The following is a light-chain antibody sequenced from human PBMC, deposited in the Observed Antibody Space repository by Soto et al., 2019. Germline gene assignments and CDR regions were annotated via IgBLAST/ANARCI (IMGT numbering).Light chain of an antibody. CDR3: SSYTRANTRV. Sequence: QAASVSGSPGQSLTISCTGTSSDIGAYDYVSWYQHHPGKAPKLILYEVNNRPSGVSNRFSGSKSGNTASLTISGLQAEDEADYFCSSYTRANTRVFGGGTKLTVL. J-gene: IGLJ3*02. CDR1: SSDIGAYDY. V-gene: IGLV2-14*01. CDR2: EVN.